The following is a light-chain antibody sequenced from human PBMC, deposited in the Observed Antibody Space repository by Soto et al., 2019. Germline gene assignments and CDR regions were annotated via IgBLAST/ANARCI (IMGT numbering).Light chain of an antibody. V-gene: IGKV1-39*01. CDR1: RSIVSY. Sequence: DIQMTQSPSSVSASVGDRISITCRASRSIVSYLNWYQQTPGKAPKVLIYAASTLSSGVPSRFSDTGTGTEFTLTISGLQPEDSATYFCQQSYSGQLTFGPGTKLEIK. CDR2: AAS. J-gene: IGKJ3*01. CDR3: QQSYSGQLT.